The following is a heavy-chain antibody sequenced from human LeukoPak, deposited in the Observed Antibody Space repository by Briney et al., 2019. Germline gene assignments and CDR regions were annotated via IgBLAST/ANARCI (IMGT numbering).Heavy chain of an antibody. CDR1: GYSFTSYW. CDR2: IYPGASNT. V-gene: IGHV5-51*01. D-gene: IGHD1-20*01. CDR3: MRRAQGPNWNDGNWFDP. J-gene: IGHJ5*02. Sequence: GESLKISCKGSGYSFTSYWIAWVRQMPGKGLEWMGIIYPGASNTLYSPSFQGQVTISADRSISTAYLQWSTLKPSDTAMYYCMRRAQGPNWNDGNWFDPWGQGTLVTVSS.